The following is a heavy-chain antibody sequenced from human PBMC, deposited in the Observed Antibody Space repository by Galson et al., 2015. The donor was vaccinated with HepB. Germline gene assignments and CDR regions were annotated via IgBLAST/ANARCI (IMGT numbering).Heavy chain of an antibody. CDR2: ISYDGTNK. CDR1: GFTFSYYA. J-gene: IGHJ4*02. CDR3: ARDSYCSGGSCYSYYFDY. D-gene: IGHD2-15*01. V-gene: IGHV3-30*04. Sequence: SLRLSCAASGFTFSYYAMHWVRQAPGKGLQWVALISYDGTNKYYADSVKGRFTISRDTSKNTLYLQMNSLRAEDTAMYYCARDSYCSGGSCYSYYFDYWGQGTLVTVSS.